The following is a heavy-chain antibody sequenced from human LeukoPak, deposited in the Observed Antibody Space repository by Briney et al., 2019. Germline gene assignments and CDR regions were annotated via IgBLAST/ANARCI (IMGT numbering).Heavy chain of an antibody. V-gene: IGHV1-18*01. CDR3: AGICNSASCFNFFKY. J-gene: IGHJ4*02. CDR1: GHTFTNYD. Sequence: ASVKVSCKAAGHTFTNYDFGWVRQAPGQGLEWMGWISGYNGNTNYAQKFQGRITMTTDTSTSTVYMDLRSLRSDDTAIYYCAGICNSASCFNFFKYWGQGTLATVSS. D-gene: IGHD2-2*01. CDR2: ISGYNGNT.